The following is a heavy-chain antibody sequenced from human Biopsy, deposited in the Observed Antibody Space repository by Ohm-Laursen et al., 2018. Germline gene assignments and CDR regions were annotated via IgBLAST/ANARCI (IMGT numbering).Heavy chain of an antibody. J-gene: IGHJ6*02. Sequence: PSQTLSLTCAVNGESSSGYFWNWIRQPPGKGLEWIGEINQSGSTEYNPSLKRRATLSADSSNSQFSLRLTSVTAADTAIYYCARGSGYFKLDVWGQGTTVTVSS. CDR2: INQSGST. CDR3: ARGSGYFKLDV. V-gene: IGHV4-34*01. CDR1: GESSSGYF. D-gene: IGHD5-12*01.